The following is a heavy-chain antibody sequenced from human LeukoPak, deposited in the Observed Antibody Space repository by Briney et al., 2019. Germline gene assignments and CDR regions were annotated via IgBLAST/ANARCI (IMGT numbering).Heavy chain of an antibody. CDR2: INHSGST. D-gene: IGHD1-26*01. Sequence: PSETLSLTCAVYGGSFSGYYWSWIRQPPGKGLEWIGEINHSGSTNYNPSLKSRVTISVDTSKSQFSLKLSSVTAADTAVYYCARGGEVGATTNWFDPWGQGTLVTVSS. CDR3: ARGGEVGATTNWFDP. V-gene: IGHV4-34*01. J-gene: IGHJ5*02. CDR1: GGSFSGYY.